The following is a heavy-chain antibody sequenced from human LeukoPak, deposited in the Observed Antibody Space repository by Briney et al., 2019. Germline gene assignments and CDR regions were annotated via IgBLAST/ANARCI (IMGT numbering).Heavy chain of an antibody. J-gene: IGHJ4*02. Sequence: GGSLRLSCAASGFTFSSYAMSWVRQAPGKGLEWVSAISGSGGSTYYADSVKGRLTISRDNSKNTLYLQMNSLRAEDTAVYYCAKDYDILTGVDYWGQGTLVTVSS. CDR3: AKDYDILTGVDY. CDR1: GFTFSSYA. V-gene: IGHV3-23*01. CDR2: ISGSGGST. D-gene: IGHD3-9*01.